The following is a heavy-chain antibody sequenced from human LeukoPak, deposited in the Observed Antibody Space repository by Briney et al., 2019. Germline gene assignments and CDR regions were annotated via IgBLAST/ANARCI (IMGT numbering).Heavy chain of an antibody. D-gene: IGHD3-22*01. V-gene: IGHV3-53*01. CDR1: GFTVSSNY. CDR2: IHSDGFT. Sequence: GGSLRLSCAASGFTVSSNYMSWVRQAPGKGLEWVSVIHSDGFTYYADSVKGRFTISRDNAKNSLYLQMNSLRAEDTAVYYCASEGAYYYDSSGYYPLDYWGQGTLVTVSS. CDR3: ASEGAYYYDSSGYYPLDY. J-gene: IGHJ4*02.